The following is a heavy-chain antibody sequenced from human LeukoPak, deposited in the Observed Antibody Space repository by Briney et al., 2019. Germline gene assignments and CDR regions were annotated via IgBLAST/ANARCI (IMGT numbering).Heavy chain of an antibody. CDR3: VREVYDGNWFDP. Sequence: GGSLRLSCAASGFTFSTCAMHWVRQAQGKGLEYVAAISGNGDSTYYANSVKGRFTISGDNSKNTLYLHMGSLRPEDMAVYYCVREVYDGNWFDPWGQGTLVTVSS. CDR1: GFTFSTCA. V-gene: IGHV3-64*01. J-gene: IGHJ5*02. CDR2: ISGNGDST. D-gene: IGHD3-3*01.